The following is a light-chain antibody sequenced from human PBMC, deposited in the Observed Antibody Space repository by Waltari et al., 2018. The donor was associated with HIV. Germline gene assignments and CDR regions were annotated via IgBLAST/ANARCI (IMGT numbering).Light chain of an antibody. Sequence: NFMLTQPHSVSESPGKTVTISCTRSSGSIASNYVQWSQQRPGSAPTTVIYEDNQRSPGVPDRFAGSIDSSSNSASLTISGLKTEDEADYYCQSYDSSYWVFGGGTKLAVL. CDR1: SGSIASNY. V-gene: IGLV6-57*03. CDR2: EDN. J-gene: IGLJ3*02. CDR3: QSYDSSYWV.